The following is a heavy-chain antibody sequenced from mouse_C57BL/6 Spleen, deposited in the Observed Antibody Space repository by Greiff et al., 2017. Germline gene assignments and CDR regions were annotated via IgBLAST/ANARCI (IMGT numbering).Heavy chain of an antibody. CDR2: IRLKSDNYAT. D-gene: IGHD2-1*01. CDR1: GFTFSNYW. V-gene: IGHV6-3*01. CDR3: TGGGNYEGNAMDY. J-gene: IGHJ4*01. Sequence: EVKLMESGGGLVQPGGSMKLSCVASGFTFSNYWMNWVRQSPEKGLEWVAQIRLKSDNYATHYAESVKGRFTISRDDSKSSVYLQMNNLRAEDTGIYYCTGGGNYEGNAMDYWGQGTSVTVSS.